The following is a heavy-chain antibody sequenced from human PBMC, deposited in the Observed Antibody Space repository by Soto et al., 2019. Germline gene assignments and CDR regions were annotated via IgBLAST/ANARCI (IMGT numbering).Heavy chain of an antibody. V-gene: IGHV5-51*03. J-gene: IGHJ6*02. CDR3: VTASWSTFGLDV. D-gene: IGHD3-3*01. CDR1: GYSFPGYW. CDR2: GYPDASDT. Sequence: EVQLVQSGAEVKKSGASLKISCKGSGYSFPGYWIGWVRHMSGKGLEWMGLGYPDASDTIYSPSFQGQVIISCDKTIDTAYLQSSTLKASDTAIYYCVTASWSTFGLDVWGQGNTVIVSS.